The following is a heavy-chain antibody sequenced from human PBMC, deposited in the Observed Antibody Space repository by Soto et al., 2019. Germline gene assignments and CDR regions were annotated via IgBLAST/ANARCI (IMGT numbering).Heavy chain of an antibody. D-gene: IGHD5-18*01. CDR2: IIPIFGTA. Sequence: SVKVSCKASGGTFSSYAISWVRQAPGQGLEWVGGIIPIFGTANYAQKFQGRVTITADESTSTAYMELSSLRSEDTAVYYCARERGYSYGLMDYWGQGTLVTVSS. CDR1: GGTFSSYA. V-gene: IGHV1-69*13. CDR3: ARERGYSYGLMDY. J-gene: IGHJ4*02.